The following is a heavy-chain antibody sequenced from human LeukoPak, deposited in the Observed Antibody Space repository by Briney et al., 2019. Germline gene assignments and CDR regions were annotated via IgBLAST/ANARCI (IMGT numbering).Heavy chain of an antibody. Sequence: ASVKVSCKVSGYTLTELSMHWVRQAPGKGLEWMGGFDPEDGETTYAQKFQGRVTMTEDTSTDTAYMELSSLRSEDTAVYYCATDKNLYGSGSYRFDYWGQGTLVTVSS. D-gene: IGHD3-10*01. V-gene: IGHV1-24*01. CDR3: ATDKNLYGSGSYRFDY. CDR2: FDPEDGET. J-gene: IGHJ4*02. CDR1: GYTLTELS.